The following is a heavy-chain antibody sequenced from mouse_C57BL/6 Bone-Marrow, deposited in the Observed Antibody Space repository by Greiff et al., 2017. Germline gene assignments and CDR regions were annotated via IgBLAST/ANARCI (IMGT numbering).Heavy chain of an antibody. CDR3: ASSLYYGSSYEYFDV. J-gene: IGHJ1*03. Sequence: ESGPELVKPGASVKISCKASGYAFSSSWMNWVKQRPGKGLEWIGRIYPGDGDTNYNGKFKGKATLTADKSSSTAYMQLSSLTSEDSAVYCGASSLYYGSSYEYFDVWGTGTTVTVSS. D-gene: IGHD1-1*01. CDR2: IYPGDGDT. V-gene: IGHV1-82*01. CDR1: GYAFSSSW.